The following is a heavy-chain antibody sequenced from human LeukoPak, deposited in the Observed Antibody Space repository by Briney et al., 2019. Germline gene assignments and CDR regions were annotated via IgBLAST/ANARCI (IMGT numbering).Heavy chain of an antibody. CDR3: ARLPTGFPNWFDP. Sequence: PSETLSLTCTVSGASITISGYSWGWIRQPPGKGLEWIGTFHSSGSTYYSSSLKSRVTISIDTSKSQLSLDVTSVTATDTATYYCARLPTGFPNWFDPWGQGILVTVSS. CDR1: GASITISGYS. V-gene: IGHV4-39*01. J-gene: IGHJ5*02. D-gene: IGHD3-10*01. CDR2: FHSSGST.